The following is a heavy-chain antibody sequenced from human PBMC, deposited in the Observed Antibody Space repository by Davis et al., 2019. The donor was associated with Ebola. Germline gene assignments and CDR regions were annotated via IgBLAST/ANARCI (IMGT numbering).Heavy chain of an antibody. J-gene: IGHJ6*02. D-gene: IGHD2/OR15-2a*01. V-gene: IGHV3-23*01. CDR2: ISGSGATT. CDR1: GFTSSNYA. CDR3: AKGGARYFYHYYGMDV. Sequence: GGSLRLSCAASGFTSSNYAMSWVRQAPGQGLEWVSGISGSGATTYYADSVKGRFTISRDNSKNTLYLQMNSLRADDTALYYCAKGGARYFYHYYGMDVWGQGTTVTVSS.